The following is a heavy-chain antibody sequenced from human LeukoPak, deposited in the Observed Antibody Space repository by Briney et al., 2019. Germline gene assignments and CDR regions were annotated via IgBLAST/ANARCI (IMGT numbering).Heavy chain of an antibody. CDR2: MKTDGTRI. CDR3: ARGADHGGSYYPD. J-gene: IGHJ4*02. CDR1: GFRFSNSW. D-gene: IGHD3-10*01. V-gene: IGHV3-74*01. Sequence: GGSLRLSCAASGFRFSNSWMYWDRQGPGKGPVWVSRMKTDGTRIEYADSVKGRFTISRDNAKNTLFLQMSSLRVEDTAVYYCARGADHGGSYYPDWGQGTRVTVSS.